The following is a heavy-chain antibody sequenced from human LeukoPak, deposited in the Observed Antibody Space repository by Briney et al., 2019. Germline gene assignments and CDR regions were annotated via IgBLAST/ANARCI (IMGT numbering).Heavy chain of an antibody. J-gene: IGHJ6*03. CDR3: ARETSQKGAHYMDV. CDR1: GGSISSYY. CDR2: IYYSGST. Sequence: SETLSLTCTVSGGSISSYYWSWLRQPAGKGLEWIGYIYYSGSTNYNPSLKSRVTISVDTSKNQFSLKLSSVTAADTAVYYCARETSQKGAHYMDVWGKGTTVTISS. D-gene: IGHD3-16*01. V-gene: IGHV4-59*01.